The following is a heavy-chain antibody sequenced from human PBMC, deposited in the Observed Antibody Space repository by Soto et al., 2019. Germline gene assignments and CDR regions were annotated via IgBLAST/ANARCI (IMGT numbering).Heavy chain of an antibody. D-gene: IGHD3-10*01. Sequence: VSVKVSCNASGYTFTSYYMHLVRQAPGQGLEWMGIINPSGGSTSYAQKFQGRVTMTRDTSTSTVYMELSSLRSEDTAVYYCVRQGFGALHGLVDVWGQGTTVTVSS. CDR2: INPSGGST. CDR1: GYTFTSYY. J-gene: IGHJ6*02. V-gene: IGHV1-46*01. CDR3: VRQGFGALHGLVDV.